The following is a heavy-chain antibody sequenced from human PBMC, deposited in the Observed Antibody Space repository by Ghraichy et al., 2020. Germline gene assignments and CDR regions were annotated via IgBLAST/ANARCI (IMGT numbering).Heavy chain of an antibody. CDR2: ISVNSAEI. D-gene: IGHD7-27*01. Sequence: GVLHISCAASGFTFTSFDMNWVRQAPGKGLEWVSSISVNSAEITYADSVRGRFTISRDNAKSSLFLQMNSLRAEDTAVYYCVRDPNWGEGYWGQGTLVTVSS. CDR1: GFTFTSFD. V-gene: IGHV3-21*01. CDR3: VRDPNWGEGY. J-gene: IGHJ4*02.